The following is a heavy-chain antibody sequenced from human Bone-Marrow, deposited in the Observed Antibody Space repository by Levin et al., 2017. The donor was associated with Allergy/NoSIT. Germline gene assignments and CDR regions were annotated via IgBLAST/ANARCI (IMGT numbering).Heavy chain of an antibody. V-gene: IGHV3-11*01. CDR1: GFTFSDYY. CDR2: ISSSGNTQ. J-gene: IGHJ4*02. Sequence: RSGGSLRLSCAASGFTFSDYYMSWIRQAPGKGLEWVSYISSSGNTQYQADSVKGRFTISRDNAKKSLYLQMNSLRAEDTAVYYCARDRGAVAGCYFDYWGQGTLVTVSS. D-gene: IGHD6-19*01. CDR3: ARDRGAVAGCYFDY.